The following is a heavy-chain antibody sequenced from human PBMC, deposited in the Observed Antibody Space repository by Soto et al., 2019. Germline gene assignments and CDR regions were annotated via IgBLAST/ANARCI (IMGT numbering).Heavy chain of an antibody. CDR1: GFTFSSYG. J-gene: IGHJ4*02. CDR2: IWYDGSNK. Sequence: LRLSFAASGFTFSSYGMHWVRQAPGKGLEWVAVIWYDGSNKYYADSVKGRFTISRDNSKNTLYLQMNSLRAEDTAVYYCARDSSSSDYFDYWGQGTLVTVSS. V-gene: IGHV3-33*01. CDR3: ARDSSSSDYFDY. D-gene: IGHD6-6*01.